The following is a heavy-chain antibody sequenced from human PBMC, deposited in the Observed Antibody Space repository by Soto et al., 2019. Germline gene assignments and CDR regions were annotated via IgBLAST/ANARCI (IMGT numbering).Heavy chain of an antibody. CDR3: ARAPLKPPFVRYNWFDP. V-gene: IGHV1-69*12. D-gene: IGHD3-16*01. Sequence: QVQLVQSGAEVKKPGSSVKVSCKASGGTFSSYAISWVRQAPGQGLEWMGGIIPIFGTANYAQKFQGRVTITADESTSTAYMELSSLRSEDTAVYYCARAPLKPPFVRYNWFDPWGQGTLVTVSS. J-gene: IGHJ5*02. CDR2: IIPIFGTA. CDR1: GGTFSSYA.